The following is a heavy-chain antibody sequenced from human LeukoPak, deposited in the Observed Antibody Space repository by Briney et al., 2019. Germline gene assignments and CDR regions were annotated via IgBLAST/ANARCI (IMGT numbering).Heavy chain of an antibody. CDR2: IYYSGST. CDR3: ARDRSYGSFEN. CDR1: GGSISSSSYY. J-gene: IGHJ4*02. V-gene: IGHV4-39*07. Sequence: SETLSLTCTVSGGSISSSSYYWGWIRQPPGKGLEWIGSIYYSGSTYYNPSLKSRVTISVDTSKNQFSLKLSSVTAADTAVYYCARDRSYGSFENWGQGTLVTVSS. D-gene: IGHD3-10*01.